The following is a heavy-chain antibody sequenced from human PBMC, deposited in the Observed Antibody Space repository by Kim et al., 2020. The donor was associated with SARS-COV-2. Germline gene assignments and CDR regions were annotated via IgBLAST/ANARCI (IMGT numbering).Heavy chain of an antibody. CDR1: GFTFSSYS. D-gene: IGHD2-21*02. Sequence: GGSLRLSCAASGFTFSSYSMNWVRQAPGKGLEWVSSISSSSYIYYADSVKGRFTISRDNAKNSLYLQMNSLRAEDTAVYYCASIVVVTASNLYYFDYWGQGTLVTVSS. J-gene: IGHJ4*02. CDR2: ISSSSYI. V-gene: IGHV3-21*01. CDR3: ASIVVVTASNLYYFDY.